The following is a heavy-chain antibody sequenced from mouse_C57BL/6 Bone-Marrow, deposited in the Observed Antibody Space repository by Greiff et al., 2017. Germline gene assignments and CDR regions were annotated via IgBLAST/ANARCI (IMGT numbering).Heavy chain of an antibody. CDR3: ARRRVYYCGSPWFAY. J-gene: IGHJ3*01. CDR2: IYPRDGST. CDR1: GYTFTSYD. V-gene: IGHV1-85*01. D-gene: IGHD1-1*01. Sequence: QVQLQQSGPELVKPGASVKLSCKASGYTFTSYDINWVKQRPGQGLEWIGWIYPRDGSTKYNEKFKGKATLTVDTSSSTAYRELHSLTSEDSAVYFCARRRVYYCGSPWFAYWGQGTLVTVSA.